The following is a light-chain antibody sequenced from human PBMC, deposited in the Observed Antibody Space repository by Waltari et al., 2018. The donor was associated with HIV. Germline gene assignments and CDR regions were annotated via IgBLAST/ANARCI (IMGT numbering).Light chain of an antibody. Sequence: SYVLTQPPSVSVAPGQTARITCGGDNIGRTGVQWYQKKPSQAPVLVVYDDSDRPSGIPERFSGSSSWNTATLTISRVEAGDEADFYCQVWDSSTDLRVFGGGTKLTVL. CDR2: DDS. V-gene: IGLV3-21*02. J-gene: IGLJ2*01. CDR3: QVWDSSTDLRV. CDR1: NIGRTG.